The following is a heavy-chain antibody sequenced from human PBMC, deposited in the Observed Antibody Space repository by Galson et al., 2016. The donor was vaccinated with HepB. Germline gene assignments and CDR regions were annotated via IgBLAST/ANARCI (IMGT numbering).Heavy chain of an antibody. V-gene: IGHV3-48*04. CDR1: GFTFSCYS. Sequence: SLILSCAGSGFTFSCYSMDWVRQAPGKGLEWVSYIGTSESPIYYADSVRGRLTISRDNARNSVFLQMRSLSAENTAIYYCVRGFLSNSFDYWGQGVLVTVAS. J-gene: IGHJ4*02. D-gene: IGHD2/OR15-2a*01. CDR2: IGTSESPI. CDR3: VRGFLSNSFDY.